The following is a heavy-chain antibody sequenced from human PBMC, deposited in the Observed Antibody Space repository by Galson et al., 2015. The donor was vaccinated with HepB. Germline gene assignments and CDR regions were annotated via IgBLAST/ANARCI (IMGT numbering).Heavy chain of an antibody. V-gene: IGHV3-15*01. CDR3: TTGGYCSGGSCYLTEDAFDI. J-gene: IGHJ3*02. Sequence: SLRLSCAASGFTFSNAWMSWVRQAPGKGLEWVGRIKSKTDGGTTDYAAPVKGRFTISRDDSKNTLYLQMNSLKTEDTAVYYCTTGGYCSGGSCYLTEDAFDIWGQGTMVTVSS. CDR1: GFTFSNAW. CDR2: IKSKTDGGTT. D-gene: IGHD2-15*01.